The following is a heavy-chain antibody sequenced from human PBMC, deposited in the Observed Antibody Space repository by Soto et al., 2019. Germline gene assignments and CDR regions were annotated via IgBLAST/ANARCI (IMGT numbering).Heavy chain of an antibody. CDR3: AGSASGAFDI. CDR2: IKTDSTIT. CDR1: GFTFSSYS. J-gene: IGHJ3*02. D-gene: IGHD3-10*01. Sequence: EVQLVESGGGLVQPGGSLRLSCAASGFTFSSYSMNWVRQAPGKGLEWVSRIKTDSTITTYADSVKGRFSISRDNAKNTLYLQMNSLRAEDTAFYYCAGSASGAFDIWGQGTMVTVSS. V-gene: IGHV3-74*02.